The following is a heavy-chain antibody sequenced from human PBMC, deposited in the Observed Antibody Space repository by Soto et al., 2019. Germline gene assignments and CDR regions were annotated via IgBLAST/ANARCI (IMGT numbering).Heavy chain of an antibody. CDR1: GGSISSYY. D-gene: IGHD3-10*01. J-gene: IGHJ6*03. CDR3: ARFAYDYGSGSYYNYYYYYMDV. V-gene: IGHV4-59*01. CDR2: IYYSGST. Sequence: SETLSLTCTVSGGSISSYYWSWIRQPPGKGLEWIGYIYYSGSTNYNPSLKSRVTISVDTSKNQFSLKLSSVTAADTAVYYCARFAYDYGSGSYYNYYYYYMDVWGKGTTVTVSS.